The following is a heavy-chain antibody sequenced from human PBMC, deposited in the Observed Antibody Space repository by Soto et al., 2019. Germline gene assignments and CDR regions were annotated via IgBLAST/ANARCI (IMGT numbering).Heavy chain of an antibody. D-gene: IGHD6-19*01. CDR3: ARDLGSSGWYGPLNYYGMDV. CDR1: GFTFSSYA. J-gene: IGHJ6*02. CDR2: ISYNGSNK. Sequence: GGSLRLSCAASGFTFSSYAMHWVRQAPGKGLEWVAVISYNGSNKYYADSVKGRFTISRDNSKNTLYLQMNSLRAEDTAVYYCARDLGSSGWYGPLNYYGMDVWGQGTTVTV. V-gene: IGHV3-30-3*01.